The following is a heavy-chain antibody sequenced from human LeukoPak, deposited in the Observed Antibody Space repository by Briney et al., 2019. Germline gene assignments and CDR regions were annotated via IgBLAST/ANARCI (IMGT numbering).Heavy chain of an antibody. Sequence: GASVKVSCKASGYTFTSYDINWVRQATGQGLEWMGWMNPNSGNTGYAQKFQGRVTMTEDTSTDTAYMELSSLRSEDTAVYYCARHWGTALDYWGQGTLVTVSS. V-gene: IGHV1-8*01. CDR3: ARHWGTALDY. D-gene: IGHD7-27*01. CDR2: MNPNSGNT. CDR1: GYTFTSYD. J-gene: IGHJ4*02.